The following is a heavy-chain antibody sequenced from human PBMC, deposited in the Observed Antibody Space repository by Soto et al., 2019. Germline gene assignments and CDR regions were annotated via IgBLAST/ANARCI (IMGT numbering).Heavy chain of an antibody. J-gene: IGHJ6*03. Sequence: DSVKGSCKASGYTFTSYYINWVRQATGQGLEWMGWMNPNSGNTGYAQKFQGRVTMTRNTSISTAYMELSSLRSEDTAVYYCARGLAGIFDIVVVPAAMPQWDYYYTDVWGKGTTVTVSS. D-gene: IGHD2-2*01. CDR3: ARGLAGIFDIVVVPAAMPQWDYYYTDV. CDR2: MNPNSGNT. CDR1: GYTFTSYY. V-gene: IGHV1-8*01.